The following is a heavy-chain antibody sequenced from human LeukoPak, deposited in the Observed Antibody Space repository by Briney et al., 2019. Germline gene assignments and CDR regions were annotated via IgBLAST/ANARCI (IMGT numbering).Heavy chain of an antibody. CDR1: GYTFTNYY. J-gene: IGHJ4*02. V-gene: IGHV1-2*02. CDR3: ARGRRILVGDTNAGDFFDF. CDR2: VSPNNGNT. D-gene: IGHD1-26*01. Sequence: GASVKVSCKASGYTFTNYYIHWVRQAPGQGLEWMGWVSPNNGNTYRTRKFQGRVTMTRDTSINTAYIELSRLRSDDTAVYYCARGRRILVGDTNAGDFFDFWGQGALVTVSS.